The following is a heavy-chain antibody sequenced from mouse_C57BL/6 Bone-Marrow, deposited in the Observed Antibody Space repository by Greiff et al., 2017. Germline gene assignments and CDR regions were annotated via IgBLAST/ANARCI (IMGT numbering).Heavy chain of an antibody. D-gene: IGHD2-10*01. CDR1: GYTFTSYW. CDR3: ARSYYGSSFAY. V-gene: IGHV1-61*01. CDR2: IYPSDSET. Sequence: QVQLQQSGAELVRPGSSVKLSCKASGYTFTSYWMDWVKQRPGQGLEWIGNIYPSDSETHYNQKFKDKATLTVDKSSSTAYMQLSSLTSEDSAVYYCARSYYGSSFAYWGQGTLVTVSA. J-gene: IGHJ3*01.